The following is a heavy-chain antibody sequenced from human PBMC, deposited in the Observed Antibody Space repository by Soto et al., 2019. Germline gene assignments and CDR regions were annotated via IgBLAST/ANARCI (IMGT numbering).Heavy chain of an antibody. CDR2: IYHSGST. D-gene: IGHD6-13*01. CDR1: GGSISSSNW. J-gene: IGHJ6*02. V-gene: IGHV4-4*02. CDR3: ARGYSSSWLQYYYYYYGMDV. Sequence: QVQLQESGPGLVKPSGTLSLTCAVSGGSISSSNWWSRVRQPPGKGLEWIGEIYHSGSTNYNPSLKSRVTISVDKSKNQFSLKLSSVTAADTAVYYCARGYSSSWLQYYYYYYGMDVWGQGTTVTVSS.